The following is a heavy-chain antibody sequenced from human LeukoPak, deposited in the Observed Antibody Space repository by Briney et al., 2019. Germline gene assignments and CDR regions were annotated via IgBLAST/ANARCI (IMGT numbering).Heavy chain of an antibody. Sequence: SETLSLTCAVSGYSISSGYHWGWIRQPPGKGLEWIGSIYHSGSTYYNPSLKSRVTISIDTSKNQFSLKLSSVTAADTAVYYCARPADQPAAIPYNAFDIWGQGTMVTVSS. CDR3: ARPADQPAAIPYNAFDI. V-gene: IGHV4-38-2*01. D-gene: IGHD2-2*01. CDR1: GYSISSGYH. J-gene: IGHJ3*02. CDR2: IYHSGST.